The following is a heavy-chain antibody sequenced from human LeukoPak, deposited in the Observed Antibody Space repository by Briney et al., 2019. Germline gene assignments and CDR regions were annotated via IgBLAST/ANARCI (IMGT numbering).Heavy chain of an antibody. CDR2: IIGYGVTT. Sequence: GGSLRFSRAASGFSFSTYSMSWGRQAPGGGLEWVFSIIGYGVTTYYVDSVKGRFTISRDNSKNTFTLQLSTLTAEDTAVYYCGRALNGYYRFHHWGQGALVSASP. CDR1: GFSFSTYS. V-gene: IGHV3-23*01. D-gene: IGHD3-22*01. CDR3: GRALNGYYRFHH. J-gene: IGHJ1*01.